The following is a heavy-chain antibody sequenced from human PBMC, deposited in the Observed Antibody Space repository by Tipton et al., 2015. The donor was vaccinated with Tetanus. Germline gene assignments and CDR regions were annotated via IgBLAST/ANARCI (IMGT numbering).Heavy chain of an antibody. J-gene: IGHJ6*02. Sequence: QLVQSGAEVKKPGASVKVSCKASGYTFTNYYMHWVRQAPGQGLEWMGVINPSAGTTRYEQKFQGRVIMTRDTSTTKVYMELNSLRSEDTAVFYCARSYDFYDSTGYTDDGMDVWGQGTSVTVSS. CDR1: GYTFTNYY. D-gene: IGHD3-22*01. CDR2: INPSAGTT. CDR3: ARSYDFYDSTGYTDDGMDV. V-gene: IGHV1-46*01.